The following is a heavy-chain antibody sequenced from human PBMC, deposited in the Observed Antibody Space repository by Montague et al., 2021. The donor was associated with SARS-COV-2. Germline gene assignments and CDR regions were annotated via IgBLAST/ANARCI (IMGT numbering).Heavy chain of an antibody. CDR2: VNHSGHT. CDR3: ARGPVGVAARLRYYFDQ. J-gene: IGHJ4*02. D-gene: IGHD6-6*01. V-gene: IGHV4-34*01. CDR1: GGSLSGDH. Sequence: SETLSLTCAVYGGSLSGDHWSWICLPQGKGLERIGEVNHSGHTNYNVSLTSRVTMSVDTSKSKFYLKVRSVTAADTAVYYCARGPVGVAARLRYYFDQWGQGALVTGSS.